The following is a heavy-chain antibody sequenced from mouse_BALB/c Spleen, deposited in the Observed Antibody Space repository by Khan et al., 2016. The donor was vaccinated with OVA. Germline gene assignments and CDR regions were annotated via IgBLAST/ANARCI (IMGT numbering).Heavy chain of an antibody. CDR3: TRLAYYYKSEGFAY. D-gene: IGHD1-1*01. J-gene: IGHJ3*01. CDR1: GFTFSTYG. Sequence: EVELVESGGDLVKPGGSLKLSCAASGFTFSTYGMSWVRQTPDKRLEWVAAISSGGSYTYYPDSVKGRFTISRDNAKNTLYLQMSSLKSEATAMYYCTRLAYYYKSEGFAYWGQGTLVTVSA. V-gene: IGHV5-6*01. CDR2: ISSGGSYT.